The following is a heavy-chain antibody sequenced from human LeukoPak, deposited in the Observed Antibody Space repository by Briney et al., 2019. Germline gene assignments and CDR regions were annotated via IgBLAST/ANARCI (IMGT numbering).Heavy chain of an antibody. CDR3: AKDRSRIAAAGTHLAS. CDR2: ISYDGSNK. D-gene: IGHD6-13*01. V-gene: IGHV3-30*18. J-gene: IGHJ4*02. CDR1: GFIFSSYG. Sequence: GGSLRLSCAASGFIFSSYGMHWVRQAPGKGLEWVAVISYDGSNKYYADSVKGRFTISRDNSKNTLYLQMNSLRAEDTAVYYCAKDRSRIAAAGTHLASWGQGTLVTVSS.